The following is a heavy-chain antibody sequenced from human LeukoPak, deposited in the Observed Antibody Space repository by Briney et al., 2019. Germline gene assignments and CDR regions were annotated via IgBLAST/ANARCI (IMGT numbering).Heavy chain of an antibody. CDR1: GFTFGSYS. CDR3: GRVIAGAIEY. V-gene: IGHV3-7*01. Sequence: GGSLRLSCAASGFTFGSYSMTWVRQAPGKGLEWVANINLDGSDRFYVGFVKGRFTISRDNADNSLYLQMNSLRAEDTAVYYCGRVIAGAIEYWGQGTLVTVSS. J-gene: IGHJ4*02. D-gene: IGHD6-13*01. CDR2: INLDGSDR.